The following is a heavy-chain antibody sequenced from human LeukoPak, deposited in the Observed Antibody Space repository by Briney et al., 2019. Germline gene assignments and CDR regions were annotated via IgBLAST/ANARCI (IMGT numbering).Heavy chain of an antibody. CDR1: GGSFSGYY. CDR3: ARGLWIQLWSHPFDY. J-gene: IGHJ4*02. D-gene: IGHD5-18*01. V-gene: IGHV4-34*01. Sequence: SETLSLTCAVYGGSFSGYYWSWIRQPPGKGLEWIGETNHSGSTNYNPSLKSRVTISVDTSKNQVSLKLSSVTAADTAVYYCARGLWIQLWSHPFDYWGQGTLVTVSS. CDR2: TNHSGST.